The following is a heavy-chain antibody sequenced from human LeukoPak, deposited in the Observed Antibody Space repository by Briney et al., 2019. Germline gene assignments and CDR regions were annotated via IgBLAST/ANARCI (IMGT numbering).Heavy chain of an antibody. Sequence: AGGSLRLSCAASEFTFSDYYMSWIRQAPGKGLEWVSYISSSGSTIYYADSVKGRFTISRDNAKNSLYLQMNSLRADDTAVYYCARVGLGYTPSDYWGQGILVTVSS. CDR1: EFTFSDYY. CDR2: ISSSGSTI. CDR3: ARVGLGYTPSDY. D-gene: IGHD3/OR15-3a*01. J-gene: IGHJ4*02. V-gene: IGHV3-11*01.